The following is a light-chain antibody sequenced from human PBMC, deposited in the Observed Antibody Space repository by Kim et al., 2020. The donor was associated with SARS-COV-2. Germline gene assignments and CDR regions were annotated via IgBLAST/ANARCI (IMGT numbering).Light chain of an antibody. CDR2: KDN. Sequence: VSPEQTARFTCSGDTLPEKQTYWYQQKSGQAPLLVIYKDNERPSGIPGRFSGSSSGTTVTLTISGVQAEDDADYYCQSADGSGTYVFGTGTKVTVL. CDR1: TLPEKQ. V-gene: IGLV3-25*03. CDR3: QSADGSGTYV. J-gene: IGLJ1*01.